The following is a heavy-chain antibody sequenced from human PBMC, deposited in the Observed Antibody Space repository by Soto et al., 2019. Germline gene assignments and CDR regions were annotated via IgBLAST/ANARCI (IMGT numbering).Heavy chain of an antibody. CDR3: ARPYSYGSYYYYGMDV. V-gene: IGHV5-51*01. D-gene: IGHD5-18*01. CDR2: IYPGDSDT. CDR1: GYSFTSYW. Sequence: SGESLKISCKGSGYSFTSYWIGWVRQMPGKGLEWMGIIYPGDSDTRYSPSFQGQVTISADKSISTAYLQWSSLKASDTAMYYCARPYSYGSYYYYGMDVWGQGTRVTVPS. J-gene: IGHJ6*02.